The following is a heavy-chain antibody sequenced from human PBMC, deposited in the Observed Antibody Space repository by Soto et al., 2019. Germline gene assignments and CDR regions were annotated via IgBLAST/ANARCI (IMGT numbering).Heavy chain of an antibody. CDR3: ARGGAWTPEGLGY. J-gene: IGHJ4*02. V-gene: IGHV3-30-3*01. CDR2: ISSDVVNY. Sequence: GGSLRLSCAASGFTFSSFAMHWVRQAPGKGLEWLAVISSDVVNYYYAESVKGRSTISRDNSKNTLYLQMNSLRNEDTAVYYCARGGAWTPEGLGYWGQGTLVTVSS. D-gene: IGHD3-16*01. CDR1: GFTFSSFA.